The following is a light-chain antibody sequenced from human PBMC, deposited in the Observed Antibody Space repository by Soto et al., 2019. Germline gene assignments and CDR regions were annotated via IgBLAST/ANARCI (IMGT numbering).Light chain of an antibody. CDR1: QSVSSY. J-gene: IGKJ4*01. CDR3: QQRSNWA. Sequence: EIVLTQSPATLSLSPGERATLSCRASQSVSSYLAWYQQKPGQAPRLLIYDASNRATGIPARFSGSESGTDFTLTISSLEPEDFAVYYCQQRSNWAFGGGTKVEIK. V-gene: IGKV3-11*01. CDR2: DAS.